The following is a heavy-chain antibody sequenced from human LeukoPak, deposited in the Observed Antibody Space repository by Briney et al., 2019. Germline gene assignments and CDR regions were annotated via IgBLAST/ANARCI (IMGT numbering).Heavy chain of an antibody. CDR2: INYSGTT. Sequence: SETLSLTCSVSGGSISSSGYYWGWVRQSPGKGLEWIGSINYSGTTFYNPSLKSRVTVSVDASKNQFSLKVTSVTAADTAIYYCARQDDQDHGDPNWFDSWGQGTLVTVSS. CDR1: GGSISSSGYY. J-gene: IGHJ5*01. V-gene: IGHV4-39*01. D-gene: IGHD4-17*01. CDR3: ARQDDQDHGDPNWFDS.